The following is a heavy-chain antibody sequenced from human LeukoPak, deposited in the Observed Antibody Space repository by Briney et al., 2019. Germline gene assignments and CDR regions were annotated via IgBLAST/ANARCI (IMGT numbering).Heavy chain of an antibody. CDR3: AKQWRPPAIGMDV. J-gene: IGHJ6*02. CDR2: ISGNGGST. CDR1: GFTFSSYA. Sequence: PGRSLRLSCAVSGFTFSSYAVSWVSQAPGQGLEWVSYISGNGGSTYYADSVKGRFTISRDNSKNTLYLQMNSLRVEDTAVYYCAKQWRPPAIGMDVWGQGTTVTVSS. D-gene: IGHD6-19*01. V-gene: IGHV3-23*01.